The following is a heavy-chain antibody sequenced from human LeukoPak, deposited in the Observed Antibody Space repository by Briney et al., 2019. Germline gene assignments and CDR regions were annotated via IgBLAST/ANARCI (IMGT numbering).Heavy chain of an antibody. Sequence: GGTLRLSCAASGFIFSSYGMSWVRQAPGKGLEWVTTISYSAGLTYYADSVKGRFTISRDNSKNTLYLQMNSLRAEDTAVYYCAKLTGSYPGYYYYYMDVWGKGTTVTISS. CDR2: ISYSAGLT. CDR1: GFIFSSYG. V-gene: IGHV3-23*01. CDR3: AKLTGSYPGYYYYYMDV. J-gene: IGHJ6*03. D-gene: IGHD4/OR15-4a*01.